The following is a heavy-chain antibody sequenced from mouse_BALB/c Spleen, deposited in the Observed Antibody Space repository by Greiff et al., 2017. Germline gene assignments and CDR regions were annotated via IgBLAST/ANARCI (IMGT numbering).Heavy chain of an antibody. V-gene: IGHV1-69*02. CDR3: TRLRGVVDYYAMDY. J-gene: IGHJ4*01. D-gene: IGHD1-1*01. CDR1: GYTFTSYW. CDR2: IYPSDSYT. Sequence: VQLQQSGAELVRPGASVKLSCKASGYTFTSYWINWVKQRPGQGLEWIGNIYPSDSYTNYNQKFKDKATLTVDKSSSTAYMQLSSPTSEDSAVYYCTRLRGVVDYYAMDYWGQGTSVTVSS.